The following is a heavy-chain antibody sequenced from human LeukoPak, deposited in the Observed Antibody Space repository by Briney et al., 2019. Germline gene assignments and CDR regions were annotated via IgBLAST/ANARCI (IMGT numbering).Heavy chain of an antibody. Sequence: SETLSLTCAVYGGSFSGYYWSWIRQPPGKGLEWIGEINHSGSTNYNPSLKSRVTISVDTSKNQFSLKLSSVTAADTAVYYCARGQFSSWYQEVYYYMDVWGKGTTVTVSS. V-gene: IGHV4-34*01. CDR1: GGSFSGYY. J-gene: IGHJ6*03. CDR3: ARGQFSSWYQEVYYYMDV. CDR2: INHSGST. D-gene: IGHD6-13*01.